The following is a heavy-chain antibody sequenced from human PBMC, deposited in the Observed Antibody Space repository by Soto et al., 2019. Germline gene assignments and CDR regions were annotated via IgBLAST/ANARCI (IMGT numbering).Heavy chain of an antibody. D-gene: IGHD3-22*01. CDR1: GFSLDTPGAG. Sequence: TLVNPTQTLTLTCTFSGFSLDTPGAGVGWLRQPPGKPLEWLAVIYWDDDKRYSPSLKSRIAITKDTSKNQVFLRMTNMDPVDTATYFCAHRLPTGYYLADNWFDPWGQGTLVTVSS. CDR3: AHRLPTGYYLADNWFDP. CDR2: IYWDDDK. V-gene: IGHV2-5*02. J-gene: IGHJ5*02.